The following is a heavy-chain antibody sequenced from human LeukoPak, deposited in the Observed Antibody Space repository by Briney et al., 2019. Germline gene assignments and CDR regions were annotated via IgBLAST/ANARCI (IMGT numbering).Heavy chain of an antibody. V-gene: IGHV3-48*03. Sequence: GGSLRLSCATSGFSCSRYEMNWVRQAPGKGLEWVAYIDSRSSTIYYADSMKGRFTISRDNAKNSLYLQMNSLRAEDTAVYYCASGRRGGYFDYWGQGTLVTVSS. CDR1: GFSCSRYE. CDR3: ASGRRGGYFDY. D-gene: IGHD2-15*01. CDR2: IDSRSSTI. J-gene: IGHJ4*02.